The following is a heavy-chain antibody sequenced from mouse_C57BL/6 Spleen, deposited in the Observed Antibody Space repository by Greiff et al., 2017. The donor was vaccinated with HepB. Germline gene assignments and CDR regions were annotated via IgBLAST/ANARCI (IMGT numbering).Heavy chain of an antibody. J-gene: IGHJ3*01. Sequence: QVHVKQSGAELVKPGASVKISCKASGYAFSSYWMNWVKQRPGKGLEWIGQIYTGDGDTNYNGKFKGKATLTADKSSNTAYMQLISLTSEDSAVYYYAPYYSNFGFAYWGQGTLVTVSA. V-gene: IGHV1-80*01. CDR2: IYTGDGDT. CDR3: APYYSNFGFAY. D-gene: IGHD2-5*01. CDR1: GYAFSSYW.